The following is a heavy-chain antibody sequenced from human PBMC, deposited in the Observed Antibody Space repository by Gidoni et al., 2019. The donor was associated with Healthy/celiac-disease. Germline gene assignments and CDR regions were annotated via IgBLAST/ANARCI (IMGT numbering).Heavy chain of an antibody. CDR1: GFTFSSYA. J-gene: IGHJ6*03. CDR3: ARDGYYYYYMDV. CDR2: ISYDGSNK. V-gene: IGHV3-30-3*01. Sequence: QPGRSLRLSCAASGFTFSSYAMHWVRQAPGNGLEWVAVISYDGSNKYYADSVKGRFTISRDNSKNTLYLQMNSLRAEDTAVYYCARDGYYYYYMDVWGKGTTVTVSS.